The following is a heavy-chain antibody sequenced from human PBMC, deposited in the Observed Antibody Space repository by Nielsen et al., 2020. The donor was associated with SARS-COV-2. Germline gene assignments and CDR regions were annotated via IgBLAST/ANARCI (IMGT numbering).Heavy chain of an antibody. CDR2: IYYSGST. V-gene: IGHV4-39*01. CDR1: GGSISSSSYY. D-gene: IGHD3-10*02. CDR3: ARGTPYVNWFDP. J-gene: IGHJ5*02. Sequence: SETLSLTCTVSGGSISSSSYYWGWIRQPPGKGLEWIGSIYYSGSTYYNPSLKSRVTISVDTSKNQFSLKLSSVTAADTAVYYCARGTPYVNWFDPWGRGTLVTVSS.